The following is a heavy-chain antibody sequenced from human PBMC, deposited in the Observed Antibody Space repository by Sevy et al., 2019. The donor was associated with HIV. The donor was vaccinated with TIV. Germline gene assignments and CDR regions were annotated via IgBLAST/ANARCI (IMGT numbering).Heavy chain of an antibody. CDR2: IDGKGRST. CDR3: AKTVNSGGGVVPAANYYYYGMDV. CDR1: GFTFSSYA. Sequence: GGSLRLSCAASGFTFSSYAMSWVRQAPGKGLEWVSAIDGKGRSTHYADSVKGRFTIYRDNSKNTLYLQMNSLRAEDTDVYYCAKTVNSGGGVVPAANYYYYGMDVWGQGTTVTVSS. V-gene: IGHV3-23*01. D-gene: IGHD2-2*01. J-gene: IGHJ6*02.